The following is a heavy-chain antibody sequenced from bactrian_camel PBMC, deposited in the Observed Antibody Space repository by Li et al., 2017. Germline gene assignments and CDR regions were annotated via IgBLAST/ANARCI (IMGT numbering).Heavy chain of an antibody. V-gene: IGHV3S9*01. Sequence: VQLVESGGGSVQAGWSLRLSCTARTGTFSSACMGWIRQVSGQEREGVASIDADGETSYADSVKGRFTVSRDNGKNSVYLQMDSLKLEDTAMYYCAANFGPYCSGPYLARRANFEGQGTQVTVS. CDR1: TGTFSSAC. J-gene: IGHJ4*01. CDR2: IDADGET. D-gene: IGHD2*01.